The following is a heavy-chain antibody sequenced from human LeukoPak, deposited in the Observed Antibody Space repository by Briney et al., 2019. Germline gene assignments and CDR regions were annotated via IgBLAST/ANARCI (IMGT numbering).Heavy chain of an antibody. Sequence: SETLSLTCAVYGGSFSGYYWSWIRQPPGKGLEWIGEINHSGSTYYNPSLKSRVTISVDTSKNQFSLKLSSVTAADTAVYYCATRESGYCSSTSCYTPYWFDPWGQGTLVTVSS. CDR2: INHSGST. CDR1: GGSFSGYY. V-gene: IGHV4-34*01. J-gene: IGHJ5*02. CDR3: ATRESGYCSSTSCYTPYWFDP. D-gene: IGHD2-2*02.